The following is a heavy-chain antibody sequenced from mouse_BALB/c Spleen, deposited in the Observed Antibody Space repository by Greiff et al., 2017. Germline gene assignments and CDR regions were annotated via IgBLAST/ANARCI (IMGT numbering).Heavy chain of an antibody. CDR2: ISSGGSYT. Sequence: EVQRVESGGGLVKPGGSLKLSCAASGFAFSSYDMSWVRQTPEKRLEWVAEISSGGSYTYYPDTVTGRFTISRDNAKNTLYLEMSSLRSEDTAMYYCARDNWESFDYWGQGTTLTVSS. V-gene: IGHV5-9-4*01. J-gene: IGHJ2*01. CDR3: ARDNWESFDY. D-gene: IGHD4-1*01. CDR1: GFAFSSYD.